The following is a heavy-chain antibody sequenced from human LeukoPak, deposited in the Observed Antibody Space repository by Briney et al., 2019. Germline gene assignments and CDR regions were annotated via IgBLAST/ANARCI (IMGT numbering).Heavy chain of an antibody. CDR3: GRIAINANNGMDV. J-gene: IGHJ6*02. CDR1: GFTFSSYA. CDR2: ISGSGGST. Sequence: GGSLRLSCAASGFTFSSYAMSWVRQAPGKGLEWVSAISGSGGSTYYADSVKGRFTISRDNSKNTLYLQMNSLRAEDTAVYYCGRIAINANNGMDVWGQGTTVTVCS. D-gene: IGHD1/OR15-1a*01. V-gene: IGHV3-23*01.